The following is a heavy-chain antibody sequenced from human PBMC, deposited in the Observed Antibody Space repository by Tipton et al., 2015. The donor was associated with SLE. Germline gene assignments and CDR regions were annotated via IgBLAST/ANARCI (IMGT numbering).Heavy chain of an antibody. D-gene: IGHD2-2*01. J-gene: IGHJ6*03. CDR2: IYTSGST. Sequence: TLSLTCTVSGGSISSGSYYWSWIRQPAGKGLEWIGRIYTSGSTNYNPSLKSRVTISVDTSKNQFSLKLSSVTVADTAVYYCARFSTSCPPREVCYMDVWGKGTTVTVSS. CDR1: GGSISSGSYY. CDR3: ARFSTSCPPREVCYMDV. V-gene: IGHV4-61*02.